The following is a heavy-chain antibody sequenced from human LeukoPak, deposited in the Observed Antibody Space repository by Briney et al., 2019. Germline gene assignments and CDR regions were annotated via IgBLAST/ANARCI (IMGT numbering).Heavy chain of an antibody. CDR3: ARVNDDFWSGSMDV. J-gene: IGHJ6*03. Sequence: SETLFLTCTVSGGSISSYYWSWIRQPPGKGLEWIGYIYYSGSTNYNPSLKSRVTISVDTSKNQFSLKLSSVTAADTAVYYCARVNDDFWSGSMDVWGKGPTVPVSS. D-gene: IGHD3-3*01. CDR1: GGSISSYY. CDR2: IYYSGST. V-gene: IGHV4-59*01.